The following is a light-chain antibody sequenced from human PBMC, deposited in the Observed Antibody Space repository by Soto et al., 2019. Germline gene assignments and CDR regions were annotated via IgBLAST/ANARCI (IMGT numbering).Light chain of an antibody. V-gene: IGLV3-1*01. CDR3: QAWDSSTVV. Sequence: SYELTQPPSVSVSPGQTASITSSGDKLENKYVCWYQQKPGQSPVLVIYQDNRRPSGIPERFSGSNSGNTATLTISGTQAMDEADYYCQAWDSSTVVFGGGTQLTVL. J-gene: IGLJ2*01. CDR2: QDN. CDR1: KLENKY.